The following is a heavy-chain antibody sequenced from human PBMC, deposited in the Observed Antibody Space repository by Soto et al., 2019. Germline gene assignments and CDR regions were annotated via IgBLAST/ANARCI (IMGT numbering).Heavy chain of an antibody. Sequence: EVQLVESAGGLVKPGGSLRLSCVASGFSFNEAWMNWVRQAPGEGLEWVGRIKTSAGGEATDYAAPVQGRFTISRDDSKNALSLHMNSLRTEDTAIYYCTTGSVEGIWGQGTTVTVSS. CDR2: IKTSAGGEAT. J-gene: IGHJ6*02. V-gene: IGHV3-15*07. D-gene: IGHD2-15*01. CDR3: TTGSVEGI. CDR1: GFSFNEAW.